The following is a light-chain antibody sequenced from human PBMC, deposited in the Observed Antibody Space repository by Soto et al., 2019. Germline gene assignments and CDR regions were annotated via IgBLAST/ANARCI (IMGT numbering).Light chain of an antibody. CDR2: GVT. V-gene: IGLV2-14*01. J-gene: IGLJ1*01. CDR3: ISCTSNTAYV. CDR1: NSDVGGYNY. Sequence: QSALTQPASLSGSPREALPMSCTGNNSDVGGYNYVSWYQQPPRKAPKLLSYGVTNRPSGVSNRFSGSESGNTASLTISGLQAEDEAAYYCISCTSNTAYVVVTGTEVTV.